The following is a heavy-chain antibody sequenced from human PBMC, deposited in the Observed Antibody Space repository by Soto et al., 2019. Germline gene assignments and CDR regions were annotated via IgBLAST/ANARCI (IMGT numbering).Heavy chain of an antibody. V-gene: IGHV4-30-4*01. CDR2: IYYSGST. Sequence: QVQLQESGPGLVKPSQTLSLTCTVSGGSISSGDYYWSWIRQPPGKGLEWIGYIYYSGSTYYNPSLQSRVTIPVDTSKTQFSLKLSSVTAADTAVYYCARGGDYYESSGYYGPGYFDLWGRGTLVTVSS. CDR1: GGSISSGDYY. D-gene: IGHD3-22*01. CDR3: ARGGDYYESSGYYGPGYFDL. J-gene: IGHJ2*01.